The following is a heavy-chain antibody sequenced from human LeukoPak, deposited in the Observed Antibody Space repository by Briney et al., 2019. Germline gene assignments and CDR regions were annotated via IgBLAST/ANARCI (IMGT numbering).Heavy chain of an antibody. CDR1: RFTFSAHA. V-gene: IGHV3-23*01. Sequence: GRSLRLSCATSRFTFSAHAMSWVRQAPGKGLKWVSALSGSGGNTFYVDSVKGRFTISRDNSKNTLYLQMNSLRADDTAVYYCAKEGGSYHFDYWGRGTLVTVSS. J-gene: IGHJ4*02. D-gene: IGHD1-26*01. CDR2: LSGSGGNT. CDR3: AKEGGSYHFDY.